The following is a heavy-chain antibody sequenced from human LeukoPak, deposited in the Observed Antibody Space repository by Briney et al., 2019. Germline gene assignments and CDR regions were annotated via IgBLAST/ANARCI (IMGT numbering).Heavy chain of an antibody. J-gene: IGHJ4*02. CDR2: ISYDGSNK. D-gene: IGHD2-15*01. CDR1: GFTFSSYA. Sequence: GGSLRLSCAASGFTFSSYAMHWVRQAPGKGLEWVAVISYDGSNKYYADSVKGRFTVSRDNSKNTLHLQMNSLRAEDTAVYYCACSPFDYWGQGTLVTVSS. CDR3: ACSPFDY. V-gene: IGHV3-30*04.